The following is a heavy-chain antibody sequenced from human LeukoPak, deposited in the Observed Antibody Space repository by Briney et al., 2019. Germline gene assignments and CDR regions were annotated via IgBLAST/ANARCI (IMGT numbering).Heavy chain of an antibody. CDR1: GGSISSYY. CDR2: IYTSGST. CDR3: ARVDSSSWYGGNYFDY. J-gene: IGHJ4*02. D-gene: IGHD6-13*01. Sequence: PSETLSLSCTVSGGSISSYYWSWIRQPAGKELEWIGRIYTSGSTNYNPSLKSRVTMSVDTSKNQFSLKLSSVTAADTAVYYCARVDSSSWYGGNYFDYWGQGTLVTVSS. V-gene: IGHV4-4*07.